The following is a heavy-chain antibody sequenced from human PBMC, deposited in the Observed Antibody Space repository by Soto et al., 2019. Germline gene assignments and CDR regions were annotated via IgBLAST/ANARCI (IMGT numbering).Heavy chain of an antibody. D-gene: IGHD6-19*01. CDR2: MNPNSGNT. CDR1: GYTFTSYD. Sequence: QVQLVQSGAEVKKPGASVKVSCKASGYTFTSYDINWVRQATGQGLEWMGWMNPNSGNTGYAQKFQGRVTMTRNTSISTAYMELSSLRSEDTAVYYCARGPSPHSSGWYGATDYWGQGTLVTVSS. CDR3: ARGPSPHSSGWYGATDY. J-gene: IGHJ4*02. V-gene: IGHV1-8*01.